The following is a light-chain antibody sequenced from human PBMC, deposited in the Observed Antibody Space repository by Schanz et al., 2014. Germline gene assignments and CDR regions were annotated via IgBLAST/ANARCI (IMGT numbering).Light chain of an antibody. J-gene: IGKJ3*01. CDR2: DAS. CDR3: QHYDHFHRG. V-gene: IGKV1-33*01. CDR1: QDVSRY. Sequence: DIQMTQSPSSLSASVGDRVTITCQTSQDVSRYLNWYQHKPGKAPKVLIYDASNLETGVSSRFSGSGSGTDFTFTISSLQPEDVATYYCQHYDHFHRGFGPGTKVDFK.